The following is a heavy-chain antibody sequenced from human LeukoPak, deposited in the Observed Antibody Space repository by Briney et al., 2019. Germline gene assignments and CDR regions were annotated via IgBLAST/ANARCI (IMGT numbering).Heavy chain of an antibody. V-gene: IGHV4-4*07. CDR2: IYTSGST. J-gene: IGHJ4*02. D-gene: IGHD3-10*01. Sequence: TSETLSLTCTVSGGSISSYYWSWIRQPAGKGLEWIGRIYTSGSTNYNPSLKSRVTMSVDTSKNQFSLKLSSVTAADTAVYYCARWVEYYYGSGSYPKLAYYFDYWGQGTLVTVSS. CDR3: ARWVEYYYGSGSYPKLAYYFDY. CDR1: GGSISSYY.